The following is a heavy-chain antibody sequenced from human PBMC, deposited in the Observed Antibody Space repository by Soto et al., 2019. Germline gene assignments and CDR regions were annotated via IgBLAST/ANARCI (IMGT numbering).Heavy chain of an antibody. CDR1: GYTFTSYA. D-gene: IGHD3-10*01. V-gene: IGHV1-3*01. J-gene: IGHJ3*02. Sequence: ASVKVSCKASGYTFTSYAMHWVRQAPGQRLEWMGWINAGNGNTKYSQKFQGRVTITRDTSASTAYMELSSLRSEDTAVYYCARASLWFGEFDPPDAFDIWGQGTMVTVSS. CDR3: ARASLWFGEFDPPDAFDI. CDR2: INAGNGNT.